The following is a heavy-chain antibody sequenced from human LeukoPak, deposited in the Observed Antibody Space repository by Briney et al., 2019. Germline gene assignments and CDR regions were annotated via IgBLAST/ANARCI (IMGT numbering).Heavy chain of an antibody. J-gene: IGHJ4*02. D-gene: IGHD5-18*01. CDR1: GFTFSSYS. V-gene: IGHV3-21*01. CDR2: ISSSSSYI. Sequence: GESLRLSCAASGFTFSSYSMNWVRQAPGKGLEWVSSISSSSSYIYYADSVKGRFTISRDNAKNSLYLQMNSLRAEDTAVYYCARRLVVDTDESFDYWGQGTLVTVSS. CDR3: ARRLVVDTDESFDY.